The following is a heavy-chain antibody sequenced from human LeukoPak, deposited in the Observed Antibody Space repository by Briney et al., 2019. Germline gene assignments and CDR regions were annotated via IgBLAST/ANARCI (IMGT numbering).Heavy chain of an antibody. CDR2: INPSGGST. V-gene: IGHV1-46*01. CDR1: GYTFTSYY. CDR3: AREQEPLDYYDSSGPIDY. Sequence: ASVKVSCKASGYTFTSYYMHWVRQAPGQGLEWMGIINPSGGSTSYAQKFQGRVTMTRDTSTSTVYMELSSLRSEDTAVYYCAREQEPLDYYDSSGPIDYWGQGTLVPVSA. D-gene: IGHD3-22*01. J-gene: IGHJ4*02.